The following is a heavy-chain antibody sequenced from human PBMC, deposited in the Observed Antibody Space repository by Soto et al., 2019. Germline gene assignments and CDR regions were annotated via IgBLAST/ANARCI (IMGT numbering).Heavy chain of an antibody. J-gene: IGHJ4*02. D-gene: IGHD1-1*01. Sequence: EVQLLESGGGLVQPGGSLRLSCAASGFTFSSYAMSWVRQAPGRGLEWVSAFSGSGGNTYYADSVKGRFTISRDNSKNTMYLQMNSLGAEDTALYYCAIRRGPAFDYWGQGTLVTVSS. CDR3: AIRRGPAFDY. V-gene: IGHV3-23*01. CDR2: FSGSGGNT. CDR1: GFTFSSYA.